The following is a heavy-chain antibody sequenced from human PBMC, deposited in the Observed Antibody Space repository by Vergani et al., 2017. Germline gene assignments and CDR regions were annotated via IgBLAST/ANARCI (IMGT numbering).Heavy chain of an antibody. Sequence: QVQLVQSGAEVKKPGASVKVSCKASGYTFTSYAMHWVRQAPGQRLEWMGWINTGNGNTKYSQKFQGRVTMTRDTYASTAYMELSSLKSEDTAVYYCARDFPYLEVVVAATFGWFDPWGQGTLVTVSS. D-gene: IGHD2-15*01. J-gene: IGHJ5*02. CDR1: GYTFTSYA. V-gene: IGHV1-3*04. CDR3: ARDFPYLEVVVAATFGWFDP. CDR2: INTGNGNT.